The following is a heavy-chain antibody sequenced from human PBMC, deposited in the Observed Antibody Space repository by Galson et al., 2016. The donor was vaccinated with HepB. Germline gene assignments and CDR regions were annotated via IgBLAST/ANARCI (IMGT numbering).Heavy chain of an antibody. CDR1: GGSLRNHY. J-gene: IGHJ6*02. CDR2: SDRSGST. V-gene: IGHV4-34*01. Sequence: ETLSLTCAVYGGSLRNHYWTWIRQPPGKGLEWIGESDRSGSTNYNPSLRSRVAISVDTSKNQFSLHLTSVTAADTALYYCARRTKTDYYLWSGRPQISYYYGLDVWGQGTTVTVSS. CDR3: ARRTKTDYYLWSGRPQISYYYGLDV. D-gene: IGHD3-3*01.